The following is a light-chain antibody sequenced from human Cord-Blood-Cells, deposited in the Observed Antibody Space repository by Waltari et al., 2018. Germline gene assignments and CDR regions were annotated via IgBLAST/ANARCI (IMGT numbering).Light chain of an antibody. J-gene: IGLJ2*01. CDR2: EVS. V-gene: IGLV2-8*01. Sequence: QSALTQPPSASGSPGQSVTISCTGPSSDVGGYNYVSWYQQHPGKAPKLMIYEVSMRPSGVPDRFSGSKSGNTASLTVSGLQAEDEADYYCSSYAGSNNVVFGGGTKLTVL. CDR3: SSYAGSNNVV. CDR1: SSDVGGYNY.